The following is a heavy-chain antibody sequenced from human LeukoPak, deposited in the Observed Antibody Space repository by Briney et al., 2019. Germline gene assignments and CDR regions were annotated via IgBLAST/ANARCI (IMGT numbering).Heavy chain of an antibody. CDR2: IRYDGSNK. CDR3: ARSSIAARVHYYYMDV. V-gene: IGHV3-30*02. Sequence: GGSLRLSCAASGFTFSSYGMHWVRQAPGKGLKWVAFIRYDGSNKYYADSVKGRFTISRDNSKNTLYLQMNSLRAEDTAVYYCARSSIAARVHYYYMDVWGKGTTVTVSS. J-gene: IGHJ6*03. D-gene: IGHD6-6*01. CDR1: GFTFSSYG.